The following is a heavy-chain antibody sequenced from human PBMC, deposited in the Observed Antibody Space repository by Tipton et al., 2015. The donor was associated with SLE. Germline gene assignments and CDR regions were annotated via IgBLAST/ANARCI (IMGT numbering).Heavy chain of an antibody. CDR3: ARGEGYYGSGSYQGWFDP. CDR1: GESFNGYF. Sequence: LRLSCAVYGESFNGYFWTWIRQPPGKGLEWIAEIIHSGVTNYNPSLRSRVTISVDMSKNQFSLKLDSVTAADTAVYYCARGEGYYGSGSYQGWFDPWGQGTLVTVSS. V-gene: IGHV4-34*01. D-gene: IGHD3-10*01. J-gene: IGHJ5*02. CDR2: IIHSGVT.